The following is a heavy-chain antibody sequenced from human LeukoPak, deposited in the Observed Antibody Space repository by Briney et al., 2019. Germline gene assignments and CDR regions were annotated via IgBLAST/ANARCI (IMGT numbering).Heavy chain of an antibody. J-gene: IGHJ4*02. Sequence: PGGSLRLSCAASGFTFDDYAMRWVRQAPGKGLEWVSGISWNSGSIGYADSVKGRFTISRDNAKNSLYLQMNSLRAEDTALYYCAKDICNHPRCYFDYWGQGTLVTVSS. CDR1: GFTFDDYA. V-gene: IGHV3-9*01. D-gene: IGHD1-14*01. CDR3: AKDICNHPRCYFDY. CDR2: ISWNSGSI.